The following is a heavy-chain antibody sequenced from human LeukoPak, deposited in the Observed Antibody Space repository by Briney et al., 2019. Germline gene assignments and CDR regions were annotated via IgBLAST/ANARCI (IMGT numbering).Heavy chain of an antibody. D-gene: IGHD6-13*01. CDR3: ARSPLYSSSFGPPEYGMDV. Sequence: GRSLRLSCAASGFTFSSYGMHWVRQAPGKGLEWVAVISYDGSNKYYADSVKGRFTISRDNSKNTLYLQMNSLRAGDTAVYYCARSPLYSSSFGPPEYGMDVWGQGTTVTVSS. CDR1: GFTFSSYG. CDR2: ISYDGSNK. V-gene: IGHV3-30*03. J-gene: IGHJ6*02.